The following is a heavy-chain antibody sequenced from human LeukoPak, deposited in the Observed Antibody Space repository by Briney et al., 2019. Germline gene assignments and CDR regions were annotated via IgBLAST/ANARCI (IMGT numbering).Heavy chain of an antibody. CDR3: ARDKSGSHDG. V-gene: IGHV4-61*01. Sequence: SETLSLTCTVSGGSISSGSYYWSWIRQPPGKGLEWIGYIYYSGSTNYNPSLKSRVTISVDTSKNQFSLKLSSVTAADTAVYYCARDKSGSHDGWGQGTLVTVSS. CDR1: GGSISSGSYY. D-gene: IGHD1-26*01. CDR2: IYYSGST. J-gene: IGHJ4*02.